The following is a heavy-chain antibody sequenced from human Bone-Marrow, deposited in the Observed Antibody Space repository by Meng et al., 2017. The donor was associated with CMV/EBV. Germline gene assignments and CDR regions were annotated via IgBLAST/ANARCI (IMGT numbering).Heavy chain of an antibody. V-gene: IGHV1-2*02. CDR2: IRPNSGDT. D-gene: IGHD1-26*01. CDR1: GYTFTAYY. Sequence: ASVKVSCKASGYTFTAYYIHWVRQAPGQGPEWMGWIRPNSGDTDYTQKFQGRVTMTRDTSITTAYMELTRLTSDDTAVYYCARDLVGATLLDYYYYGMDVWGQGTTVTVSS. J-gene: IGHJ6*02. CDR3: ARDLVGATLLDYYYYGMDV.